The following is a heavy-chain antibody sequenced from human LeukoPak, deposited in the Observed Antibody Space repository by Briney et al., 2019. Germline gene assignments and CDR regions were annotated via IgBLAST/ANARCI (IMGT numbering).Heavy chain of an antibody. CDR2: LSRGESA. D-gene: IGHD2/OR15-2a*01. CDR1: GFGIGASF. J-gene: IGHJ4*02. CDR3: ARAVGVVDCNTYSCKPYYFDY. V-gene: IGHV3-66*01. Sequence: GGSLRLSCAASGFGIGASFINWVSQAPGKGLEWVSLLSRGESAFYADSVKGRFTLSRDSSNNTVFLHMNSLRAEDTAVYFCARAVGVVDCNTYSCKPYYFDYWGQGALVTVSS.